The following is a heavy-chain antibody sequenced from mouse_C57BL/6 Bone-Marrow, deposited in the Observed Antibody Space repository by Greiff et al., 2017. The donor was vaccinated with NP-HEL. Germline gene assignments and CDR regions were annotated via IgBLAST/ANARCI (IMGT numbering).Heavy chain of an antibody. Sequence: VQLQQSGPELVKPGASVKISCKASGYTFTDYYMNWVKQSHGKSLEWIGDINPNNGGTSYNQKFKGKATLTVDKSSSTAYMELRSLTSEDSAVYYCARGHYYGSSPYAMDYWGQGTSVTVSS. CDR3: ARGHYYGSSPYAMDY. D-gene: IGHD1-1*01. V-gene: IGHV1-26*01. CDR1: GYTFTDYY. CDR2: INPNNGGT. J-gene: IGHJ4*01.